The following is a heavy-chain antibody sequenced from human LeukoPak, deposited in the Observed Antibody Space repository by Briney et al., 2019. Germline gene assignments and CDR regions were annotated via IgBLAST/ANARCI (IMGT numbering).Heavy chain of an antibody. CDR1: GYTFTGYY. J-gene: IGHJ4*02. CDR2: INPRSGGT. Sequence: ASVKVSCKASGYTFTGYYIHWVRQAPGQGLEWMGWINPRSGGTNYAQKFQGRVTMTRDTSISTAYMELSRLRSDDTAVYYCARFGGYSANVGFDYWGQGTLVTVSS. CDR3: ARFGGYSANVGFDY. D-gene: IGHD5-18*01. V-gene: IGHV1-2*02.